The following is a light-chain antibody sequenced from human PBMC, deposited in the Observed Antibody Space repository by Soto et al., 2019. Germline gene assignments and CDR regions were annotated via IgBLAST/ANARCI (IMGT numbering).Light chain of an antibody. CDR2: DAS. CDR3: QQYKSWFT. CDR1: QSINNN. Sequence: IVMTQSPATLSVSPGERATLSCRASQSINNNLAWYQQKPGQAPRLLIYDASTGATHIPARFSGSGSGTAFPLTISSLQSEDSAVYYCQQYKSWFTFGQGTKLEIK. J-gene: IGKJ2*01. V-gene: IGKV3-15*01.